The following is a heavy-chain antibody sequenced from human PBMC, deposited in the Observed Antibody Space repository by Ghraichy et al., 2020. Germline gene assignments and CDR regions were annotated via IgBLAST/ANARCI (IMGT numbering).Heavy chain of an antibody. CDR2: ISGSSGST. J-gene: IGHJ4*02. CDR1: GFTFSSYA. Sequence: GGSLRLSCAASGFTFSSYAMSWVRQAPGKGLEWVSAISGSSGSTYHADSVKGRFTISRDNSKNTLYLQMNSLRAEDTAVYYCAKVGGSGSYYFDYWGQGTLVTVSS. D-gene: IGHD3-10*01. CDR3: AKVGGSGSYYFDY. V-gene: IGHV3-23*01.